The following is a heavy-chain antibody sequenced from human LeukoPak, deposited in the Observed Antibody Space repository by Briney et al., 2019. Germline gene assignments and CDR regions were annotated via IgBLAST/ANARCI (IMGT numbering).Heavy chain of an antibody. D-gene: IGHD5-12*01. Sequence: GGSLRLFCAASGFTFSDYYMSWIRQAPGKGLEWVSYISSSGSTIYYADSVKGRFTISRDNAKNSLYLQMNSLRAEDTAVYYCTTRGYSGYDSLNYFDYWGQGTLVTVSS. CDR1: GFTFSDYY. CDR2: ISSSGSTI. J-gene: IGHJ4*02. CDR3: TTRGYSGYDSLNYFDY. V-gene: IGHV3-11*01.